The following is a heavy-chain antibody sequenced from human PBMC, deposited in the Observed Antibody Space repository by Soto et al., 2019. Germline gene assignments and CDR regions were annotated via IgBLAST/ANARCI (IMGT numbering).Heavy chain of an antibody. Sequence: GGSLRLSCASAGFTFSRDAMHWIRQAPGKGLEWVAVITYDGLDKFKWYAESVEGRFTISRDNSKSMLYLEMTSLRAEDTAVYYCVKQSGSGSYYKVGSGGHFDSWGQGT. D-gene: IGHD3-10*01. V-gene: IGHV3-30*18. CDR3: VKQSGSGSYYKVGSGGHFDS. CDR2: ITYDGLDKFK. J-gene: IGHJ4*02. CDR1: GFTFSRDA.